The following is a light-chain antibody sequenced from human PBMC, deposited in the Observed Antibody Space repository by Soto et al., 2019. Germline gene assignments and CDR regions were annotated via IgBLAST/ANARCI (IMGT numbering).Light chain of an antibody. Sequence: EIVMTQSPATLSVSPGETATLSCRASQSVGTAVAWYQHKPGQAPRLLIAGASIRVTGATGRFSGGGSGTEFTLSISSPQDEDVAVYYCQQHKDWPPLTFGGGTKVEIK. V-gene: IGKV3-15*01. CDR2: GAS. J-gene: IGKJ4*01. CDR3: QQHKDWPPLT. CDR1: QSVGTA.